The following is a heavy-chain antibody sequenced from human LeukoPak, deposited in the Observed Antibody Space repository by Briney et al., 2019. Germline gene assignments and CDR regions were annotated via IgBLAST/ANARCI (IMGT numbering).Heavy chain of an antibody. D-gene: IGHD2-2*01. CDR3: ARDYCSSTSCEGWFDP. V-gene: IGHV3-66*01. CDR1: GFTVSSNY. J-gene: IGHJ5*02. Sequence: GSLRLSFSGSGFTVSSNYMSLVRPGTGEGVEGVAVIYSGGSTYYADSVKGRFTISRDNSKNTLYLQMNSLRAEDTAVYYCARDYCSSTSCEGWFDPWGQGTLVTVSS. CDR2: IYSGGST.